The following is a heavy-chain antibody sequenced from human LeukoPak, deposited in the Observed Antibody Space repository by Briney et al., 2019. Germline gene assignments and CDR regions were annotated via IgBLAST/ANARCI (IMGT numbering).Heavy chain of an antibody. D-gene: IGHD6-13*01. CDR2: ISTSSSYT. V-gene: IGHV3-11*06. CDR3: ARGIPAAASATVYCLDV. CDR1: GFTFSVYY. Sequence: PGGSLRLSCAASGFTFSVYYMSWTRQAPGKGLEWVSYISTSSSYTNYADSVQGRFTISRDNAKNSLFLQMNSLRADDTAVYYCARGIPAAASATVYCLDVWGQATTVTVSS. J-gene: IGHJ6*02.